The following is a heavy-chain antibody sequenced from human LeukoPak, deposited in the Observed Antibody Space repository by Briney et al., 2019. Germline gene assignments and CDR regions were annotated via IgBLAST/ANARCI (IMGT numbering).Heavy chain of an antibody. D-gene: IGHD3-22*01. J-gene: IGHJ6*03. CDR2: ISITEGT. CDR3: AREKYYYDSSGQQYYYYYMDV. V-gene: IGHV4-4*07. Sequence: PSETLSLTCSVSGGSVNTYYWSWIRHSAGKGLEWIGRISITEGTNYNPSLKSRVTISVDTSKNQFSLKLSSVTAADTAVYYCAREKYYYDSSGQQYYYYYMDVWGKGTTVTVSS. CDR1: GGSVNTYY.